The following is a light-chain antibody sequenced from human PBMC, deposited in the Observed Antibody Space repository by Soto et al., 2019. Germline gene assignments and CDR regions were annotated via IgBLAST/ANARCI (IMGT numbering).Light chain of an antibody. V-gene: IGKV3-15*01. CDR3: QQYNHWPIT. CDR2: TTS. Sequence: EIVMTQSPGTLSVSPGERVTLSCRASQSISSDLAWYQQKPGQAPRLLIHTTSARALGIPARFSGSGSGTEFTLTISSLQSEDFAVYSCQQYNHWPITFGQGTRLEIK. J-gene: IGKJ5*01. CDR1: QSISSD.